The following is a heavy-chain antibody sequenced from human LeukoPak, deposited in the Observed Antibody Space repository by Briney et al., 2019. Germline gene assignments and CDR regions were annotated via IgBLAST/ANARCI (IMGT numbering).Heavy chain of an antibody. CDR2: IYFSGST. Sequence: SETLSLTCTVSGGSISGYYWTWIRQAPRKGLGWIGLIYFSGSTKYNPSLKSRVTLSVDTSKDQFSLQLNSVTAADTAVYYCARESRDVETEGFDYWGQGTLVTVSS. V-gene: IGHV4-59*01. D-gene: IGHD5-24*01. J-gene: IGHJ4*02. CDR3: ARESRDVETEGFDY. CDR1: GGSISGYY.